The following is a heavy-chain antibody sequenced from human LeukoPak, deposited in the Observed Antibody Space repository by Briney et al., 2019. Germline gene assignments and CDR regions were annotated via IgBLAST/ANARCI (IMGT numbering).Heavy chain of an antibody. Sequence: PSETLSLTCTVSGGSISSSSYYWGWIRQPPGKGLEWIGSIYYSGSTNYNPSLKSRVTISVDKSKNQFSLKLSSVTAADTAVYYCASSYDSSGYSSYWYFDLWGRGTLVTVSS. V-gene: IGHV4-39*07. CDR1: GGSISSSSYY. CDR2: IYYSGST. D-gene: IGHD3-22*01. CDR3: ASSYDSSGYSSYWYFDL. J-gene: IGHJ2*01.